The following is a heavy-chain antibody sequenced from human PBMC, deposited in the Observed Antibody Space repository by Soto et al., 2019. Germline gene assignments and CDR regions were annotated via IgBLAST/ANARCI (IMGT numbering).Heavy chain of an antibody. D-gene: IGHD3-10*01. V-gene: IGHV4-59*08. CDR3: ARQGFGELHGLVDV. Sequence: QVQLQESGPGLVKPSETLSLTCTISGGPMNNYYCSWFRQPRGQGLEWIGYMGYNGFTRYNPSLRSRVAISLDTAQNQFSLTLSSVTAADTALYSCARQGFGELHGLVDVWGQGITVTVSS. CDR1: GGPMNNYY. J-gene: IGHJ6*02. CDR2: MGYNGFT.